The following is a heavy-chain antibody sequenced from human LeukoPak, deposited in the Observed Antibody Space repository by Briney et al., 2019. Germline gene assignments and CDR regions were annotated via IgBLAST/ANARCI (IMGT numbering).Heavy chain of an antibody. D-gene: IGHD3-22*01. Sequence: PGESLKICCRVSGYSFTSYWIGWVRQMPGKGLEWMGIIYPADSDTTYSPSFQGQVTISADKSISTAHLQWSSLKASDTAMYYCARRAVDSSGYNDAFDIWGQGTMVTVSS. CDR1: GYSFTSYW. J-gene: IGHJ3*02. V-gene: IGHV5-51*01. CDR2: IYPADSDT. CDR3: ARRAVDSSGYNDAFDI.